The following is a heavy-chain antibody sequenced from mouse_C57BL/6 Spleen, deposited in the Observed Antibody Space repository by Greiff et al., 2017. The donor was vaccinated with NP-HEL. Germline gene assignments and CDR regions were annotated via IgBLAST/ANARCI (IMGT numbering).Heavy chain of an antibody. Sequence: QVQLKESGPGLVAPSQSLSITCTVSGFSLTSYGVDWVRQSPGKGLEWLGVIWGVGSTNYNSALKSRLSIRKDNSTSQVFLKMNSLQTDDTAMYYCASDLLCLRLPWFAYWGQGTLVTVSA. CDR3: ASDLLCLRLPWFAY. V-gene: IGHV2-6*01. CDR1: GFSLTSYG. CDR2: IWGVGST. J-gene: IGHJ3*01. D-gene: IGHD2-9*01.